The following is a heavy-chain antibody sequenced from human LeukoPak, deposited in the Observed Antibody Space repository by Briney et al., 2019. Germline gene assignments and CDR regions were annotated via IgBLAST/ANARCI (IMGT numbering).Heavy chain of an antibody. CDR2: INNSGST. Sequence: SETLSLTCAVYGGSFSGYYWSWIRQPPGKGLEWIGEINNSGSTNHNPSPKSRITISVDTSKNQFSLKLSSVTAADTAVYYCARGEEFQFSIVVVPAARPRVFDYWGQGTLVTVSS. J-gene: IGHJ4*02. CDR1: GGSFSGYY. CDR3: ARGEEFQFSIVVVPAARPRVFDY. V-gene: IGHV4-34*01. D-gene: IGHD2-2*01.